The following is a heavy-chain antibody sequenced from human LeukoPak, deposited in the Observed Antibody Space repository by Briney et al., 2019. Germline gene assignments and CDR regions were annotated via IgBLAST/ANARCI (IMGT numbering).Heavy chain of an antibody. CDR1: GGSISSSSYY. V-gene: IGHV4-39*07. D-gene: IGHD6-13*01. J-gene: IGHJ4*02. CDR2: IYHSGST. CDR3: ARETTGAGTARPFDY. Sequence: PSETLSLTCTVSGGSISSSSYYWGWIRQPPGKGLEWIGSIYHSGSTYYNPSLKSRVTMSVDTSKNQFSLKLSSVTAADTAVYFCARETTGAGTARPFDYWGQGTLVTVSS.